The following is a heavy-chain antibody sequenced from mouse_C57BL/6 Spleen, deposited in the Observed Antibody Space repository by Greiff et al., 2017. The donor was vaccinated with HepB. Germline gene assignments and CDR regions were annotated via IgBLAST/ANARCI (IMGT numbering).Heavy chain of an antibody. D-gene: IGHD1-1*01. CDR3: ARSGITTVPDY. CDR2: IDPSDSYT. J-gene: IGHJ2*01. CDR1: GYTFTSYW. V-gene: IGHV1-69*01. Sequence: VKLQQPGAELVMPGASVKLSCKASGYTFTSYWMHWVKQRPGQGLEWIGEIDPSDSYTNYNQKFKGKSTLTVDKSSSTAYMQLSSLTSEDSAVYYCARSGITTVPDYWGQGTTLTVSS.